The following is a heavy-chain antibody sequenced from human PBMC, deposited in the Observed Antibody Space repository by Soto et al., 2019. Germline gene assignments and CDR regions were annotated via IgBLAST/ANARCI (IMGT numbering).Heavy chain of an antibody. CDR2: IIPMFATP. D-gene: IGHD2-2*01. J-gene: IGHJ6*02. Sequence: QVQLVQSGAEVKKPGSSVKVSCKASGGTFSRNAFSWVRQAPGQGLEWMGGIIPMFATPSYAQKFQGRVTITADESTNTVYMELSSLRSEDTAVYYCAANTPPGTRFLMDVWGQGTTVTVSS. CDR1: GGTFSRNA. V-gene: IGHV1-69*01. CDR3: AANTPPGTRFLMDV.